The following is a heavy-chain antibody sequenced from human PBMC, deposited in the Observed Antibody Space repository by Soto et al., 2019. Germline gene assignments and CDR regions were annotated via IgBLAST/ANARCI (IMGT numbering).Heavy chain of an antibody. CDR3: ARGIGGGTFDP. V-gene: IGHV3-74*01. J-gene: IGHJ5*02. CDR1: GFTFSTYW. D-gene: IGHD1-26*01. CDR2: IKSDGRNT. Sequence: EVQLVESGGGLVQPGGSLRLSCAASGFTFSTYWMQWVRQAPGKGLVWVSRIKSDGRNTIYADSVKGRFTISRDNAKNTLNLQMNSLRAEDTAVYYCARGIGGGTFDPWGQGTLVTVSS.